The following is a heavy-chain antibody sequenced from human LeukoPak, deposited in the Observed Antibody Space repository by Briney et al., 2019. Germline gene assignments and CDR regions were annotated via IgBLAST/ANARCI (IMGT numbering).Heavy chain of an antibody. D-gene: IGHD4-11*01. Sequence: SETLSLTCAVSGYSISSSYYWGWIRQSPGKGLEWIGTIYHSGSTHYNPSLKSRVTLSVDTSKNQFSLKLRSVTAADTAVYYCASLPSNTVTHDYWGQGTLVTVSS. CDR3: ASLPSNTVTHDY. J-gene: IGHJ4*02. V-gene: IGHV4-38-2*01. CDR1: GYSISSSYY. CDR2: IYHSGST.